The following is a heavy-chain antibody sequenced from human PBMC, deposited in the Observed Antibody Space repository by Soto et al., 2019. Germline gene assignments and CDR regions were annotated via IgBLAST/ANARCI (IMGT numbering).Heavy chain of an antibody. D-gene: IGHD6-13*01. Sequence: QAQLQESGPGPVKPSETLSLTCTVSGGSVSGGTHYWSWIRQPPGKGLEWIGYIYNSGSTNYNPSLKSRVTISVDTSKNQFSLKLSSVTAADTAVYHCARGYGTSWYWFDLWGRGTLVTVSS. CDR3: ARGYGTSWYWFDL. V-gene: IGHV4-61*01. CDR2: IYNSGST. CDR1: GGSVSGGTHY. J-gene: IGHJ2*01.